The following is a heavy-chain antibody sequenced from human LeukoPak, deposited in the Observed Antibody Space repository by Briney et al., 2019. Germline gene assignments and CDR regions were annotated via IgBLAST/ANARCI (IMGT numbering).Heavy chain of an antibody. CDR1: GGSISSSSYF. J-gene: IGHJ4*02. Sequence: PSETLSLTCSVSGGSISSSSYFWGWIRQPPGKGLEWIASVHHSGNTYHNPSLKSRVTISVDTSKNQFSLKLSSVTAADTAVYYCARGRSPRYNSWSGHDYWGQGILVTVSS. D-gene: IGHD3-3*01. V-gene: IGHV4-39*07. CDR2: VHHSGNT. CDR3: ARGRSPRYNSWSGHDY.